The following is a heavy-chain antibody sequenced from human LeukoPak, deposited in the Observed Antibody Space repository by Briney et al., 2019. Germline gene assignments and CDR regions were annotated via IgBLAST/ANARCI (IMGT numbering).Heavy chain of an antibody. J-gene: IGHJ4*02. V-gene: IGHV1-18*01. Sequence: ASVKVPCKASGYTFSSYGISWVRQAPGQGLEWMGWSSAYNGNTNYAQKLQGRVTMTTDTSTSTAYMELRSLRSDDAAVYYCAREKLDYYFDYWGQGTLVTVSS. D-gene: IGHD1-1*01. CDR3: AREKLDYYFDY. CDR1: GYTFSSYG. CDR2: SSAYNGNT.